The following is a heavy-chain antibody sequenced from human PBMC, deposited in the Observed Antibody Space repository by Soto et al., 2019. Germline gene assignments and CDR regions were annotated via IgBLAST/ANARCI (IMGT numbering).Heavy chain of an antibody. Sequence: LSLTCTVSGGSISSGGYYWSWIRQHPGKGLEWIGYIYYSGSTYYNPSLKSRVTISVDTSKNQFSLKLSSVTAADTAVYYCARVFSSSYLFDYWGQGTLVTVSS. CDR1: GGSISSGGYY. D-gene: IGHD6-6*01. J-gene: IGHJ4*02. CDR2: IYYSGST. CDR3: ARVFSSSYLFDY. V-gene: IGHV4-31*03.